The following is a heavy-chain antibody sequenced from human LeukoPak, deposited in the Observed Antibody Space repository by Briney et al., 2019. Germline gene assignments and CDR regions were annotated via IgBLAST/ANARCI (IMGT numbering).Heavy chain of an antibody. CDR1: GFTFRNYA. CDR3: AKAGSSTTYYYYYYMDV. J-gene: IGHJ6*03. D-gene: IGHD2-2*01. V-gene: IGHV3-23*01. Sequence: PGGSLRLSCAASGFTFRNYAMSWVRQAPGKGLEWVSAISGSGGSTYYADSVKGRFTISRDNSKNTLYLQMNSLRAEDTAVYYCAKAGSSTTYYYYYYMDVWGQGTMVTVSS. CDR2: ISGSGGST.